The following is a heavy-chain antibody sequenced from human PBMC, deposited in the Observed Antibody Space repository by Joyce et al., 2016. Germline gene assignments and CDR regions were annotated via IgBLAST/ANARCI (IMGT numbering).Heavy chain of an antibody. J-gene: IGHJ4*02. D-gene: IGHD3-10*01. CDR2: IKGKADGAAV. CDR1: GFTSFTNAW. Sequence: EVQLVESGGGLVKPGGSLRLSCAASGFTSFTNAWMNWVRQTPGKGLEWVARIKGKADGAAVDYVAHVRDRFIISRDNSKATLYLEMNSLKIDDTGVYYCAALGSLDYWGQGIQVTVSS. CDR3: AALGSLDY. V-gene: IGHV3-15*01.